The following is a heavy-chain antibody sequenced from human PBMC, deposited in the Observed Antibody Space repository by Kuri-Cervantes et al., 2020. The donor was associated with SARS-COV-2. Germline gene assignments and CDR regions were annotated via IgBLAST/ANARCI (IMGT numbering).Heavy chain of an antibody. CDR1: GGSFSGYY. Sequence: SETLSLTCAVYGGSFSGYYWSWIRQPPGRGLEWIGEINHSGSTNYNPSLKSRVTISVDTSKNQFSLKLSSVTAAGTAVYYCARALRGWPALKYSQHWGQGTLVTVSS. V-gene: IGHV4-34*01. CDR3: ARALRGWPALKYSQH. J-gene: IGHJ1*01. CDR2: INHSGST. D-gene: IGHD2-15*01.